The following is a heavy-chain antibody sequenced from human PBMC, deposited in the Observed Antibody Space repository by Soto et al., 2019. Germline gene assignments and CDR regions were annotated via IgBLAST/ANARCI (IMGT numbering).Heavy chain of an antibody. CDR2: IIPILGIA. V-gene: IGHV1-69*04. D-gene: IGHD3-10*01. CDR1: GFTFSHSA. Sequence: SVKVSCKASGFTFSHSAMQWVRQAPGQGLEWMGRIIPILGIANYAQKFQGRVTITADKSTSTAYMELSSLRSEDTAVYYCARFRGSYGMDVWGQGTTVTVS. J-gene: IGHJ6*02. CDR3: ARFRGSYGMDV.